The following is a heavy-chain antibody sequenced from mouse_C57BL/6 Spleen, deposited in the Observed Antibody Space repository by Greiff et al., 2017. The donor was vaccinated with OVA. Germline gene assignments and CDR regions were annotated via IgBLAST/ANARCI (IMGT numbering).Heavy chain of an antibody. J-gene: IGHJ3*01. D-gene: IGHD2-1*01. CDR1: GFNIKDYY. CDR3: TTFYYGNYVAY. CDR2: IDPEDGDT. V-gene: IGHV14-1*01. Sequence: EVQLQQSGAELVRPGASVKLSCTASGFNIKDYYMHWVKQRPEQGLEWIGRIDPEDGDTEYAPKFQGKATMTADTSSNTAYLQLSSLTSEDTAVYYCTTFYYGNYVAYWGQGTLVTVSA.